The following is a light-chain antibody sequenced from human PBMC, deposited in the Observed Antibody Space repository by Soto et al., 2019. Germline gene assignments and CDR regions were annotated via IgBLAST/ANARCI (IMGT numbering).Light chain of an antibody. J-gene: IGKJ4*01. Sequence: EIVMTQSPATLSVSPGERATLSCRASRTINRKLAWYQQKPGQAPRLLISGASTRATGIPARFSVSGSGTDFPPTISSLQSDDFAVYYCQQYYDYPPLIFGGGTKVEIK. CDR1: RTINRK. CDR3: QQYYDYPPLI. CDR2: GAS. V-gene: IGKV3-15*01.